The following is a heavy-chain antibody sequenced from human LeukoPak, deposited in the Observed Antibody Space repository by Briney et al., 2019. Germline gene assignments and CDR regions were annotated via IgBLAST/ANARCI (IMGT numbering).Heavy chain of an antibody. CDR1: GFTFDDYT. CDR3: AKDLESNYGMDV. Sequence: GGSLRLSCVASGFTFDDYTMHWVRQAPGKGLEWVSLISWDGGSTYYADSVRGRFTISRDNSKNSLYLQMNSLRTEDTALYYCAKDLESNYGMDVWGQGTTVTVSS. V-gene: IGHV3-43*01. J-gene: IGHJ6*02. D-gene: IGHD3-3*01. CDR2: ISWDGGST.